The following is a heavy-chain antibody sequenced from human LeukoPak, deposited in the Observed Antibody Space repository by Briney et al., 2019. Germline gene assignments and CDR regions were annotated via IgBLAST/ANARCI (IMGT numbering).Heavy chain of an antibody. CDR1: GFTFSSYW. J-gene: IGHJ4*02. CDR2: IKQDGSEK. V-gene: IGHV3-7*04. CDR3: VRGTIAAAGYYYFDY. D-gene: IGHD6-13*01. Sequence: SGGSLRLSCAASGFTFSSYWMSCVRQAPGKGLEWVANIKQDGSEKYYVDSVKGRFTISRDNAKNSLYLQMNSLRAEDTAVYYCVRGTIAAAGYYYFDYWGQGTQVTVSS.